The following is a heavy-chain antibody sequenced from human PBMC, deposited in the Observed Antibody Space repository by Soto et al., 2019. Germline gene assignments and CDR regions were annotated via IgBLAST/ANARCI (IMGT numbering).Heavy chain of an antibody. Sequence: PSETLSLTCAVYGGSFSGYYWRWIRPSPGKGLEWIGEVNPTGSTKYNPSLKSRVTISVDTSKNQFSLNLNSVTAADTALYYCARSREQWLVDAFDIWGQGAMVTVSS. CDR1: GGSFSGYY. CDR2: VNPTGST. D-gene: IGHD6-19*01. J-gene: IGHJ3*02. CDR3: ARSREQWLVDAFDI. V-gene: IGHV4-34*01.